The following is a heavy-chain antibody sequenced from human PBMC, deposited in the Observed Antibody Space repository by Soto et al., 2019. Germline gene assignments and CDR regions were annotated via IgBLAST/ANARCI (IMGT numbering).Heavy chain of an antibody. CDR2: INPRGFFT. J-gene: IGHJ3*02. D-gene: IGHD3-16*01. CDR3: ARDKVWGGFDI. CDR1: GYTFTSYN. V-gene: IGHV1-46*01. Sequence: QVQLVQSGAEVKKPGASVKVSCKASGYTFTSYNIHWVRQAPGQGLEWVGMINPRGFFTTYAQKFRGRVTMTGDTSTSVVYMELTNLRSEDTAMYYCARDKVWGGFDIWGQGTMVTVSS.